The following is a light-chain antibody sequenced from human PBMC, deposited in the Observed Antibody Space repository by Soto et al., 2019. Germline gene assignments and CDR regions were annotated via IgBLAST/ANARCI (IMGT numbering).Light chain of an antibody. CDR3: QHYNSYPCT. CDR1: QSISSW. Sequence: DIQMTQSPSTLSASVGDRVTITCRASQSISSWLAWYQQKPGKAPKLLIYDASSLESGVPSRFSDSGSWTEFTLTISSRQTEDFATYYCQHYNSYPCTFGQGTKVENK. CDR2: DAS. V-gene: IGKV1-5*01. J-gene: IGKJ1*01.